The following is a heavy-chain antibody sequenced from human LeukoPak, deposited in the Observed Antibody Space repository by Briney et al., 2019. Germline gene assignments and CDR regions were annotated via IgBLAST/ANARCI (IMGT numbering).Heavy chain of an antibody. Sequence: SETLSLTCTVSGGSISSSSYYWGWIRQPPGKGLEWIGSIYYSGSTYYNPSLKSRVTISVDTSKNQFSLKLSSVTAADTAVYYCARVSPEYGDYGAIFGYWGQGTLVTVSS. D-gene: IGHD4-17*01. CDR3: ARVSPEYGDYGAIFGY. J-gene: IGHJ4*02. CDR1: GGSISSSSYY. CDR2: IYYSGST. V-gene: IGHV4-39*07.